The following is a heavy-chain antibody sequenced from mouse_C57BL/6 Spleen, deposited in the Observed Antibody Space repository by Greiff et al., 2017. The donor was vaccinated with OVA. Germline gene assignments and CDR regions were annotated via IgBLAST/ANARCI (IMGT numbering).Heavy chain of an antibody. Sequence: VQLQQPGAELVRPGSSVKLSCKASGYTFTSYWMHWVKQRPIQGLEWIGNIDPSDSETHYNQKFKDKATLTVDKSSSTAYMQLSSLTSEDSAVYYCARIYYGNPYAMDYWGQGTSVTVSS. CDR2: IDPSDSET. CDR3: ARIYYGNPYAMDY. J-gene: IGHJ4*01. V-gene: IGHV1-52*01. CDR1: GYTFTSYW. D-gene: IGHD2-1*01.